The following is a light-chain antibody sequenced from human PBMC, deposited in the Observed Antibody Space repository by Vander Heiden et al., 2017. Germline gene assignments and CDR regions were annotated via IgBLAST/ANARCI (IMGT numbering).Light chain of an antibody. CDR3: QQSYSTPRT. CDR2: GAS. J-gene: IGKJ1*01. CDR1: QSISSF. Sequence: IQMTQSPSSLSASLGDRVIMTCLASQSISSFLSWYQQKQGKAPRLLIYGASSWQSGVPSRFSGSGSGTVFTLTISSLQPEDCATYYCQQSYSTPRTFGQGTKVEIK. V-gene: IGKV1-39*01.